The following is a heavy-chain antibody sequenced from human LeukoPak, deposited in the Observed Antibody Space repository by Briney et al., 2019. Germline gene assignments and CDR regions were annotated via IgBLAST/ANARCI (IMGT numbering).Heavy chain of an antibody. Sequence: GGSLRLSCAASGFTFSSYSMNWVRQAPGKGLEWVSSISSSSYIYYADSVKGRFTISRDNAKNSLYLQMNSLRAEDTAVYYCARAKPGIAAAGPPDYWGQGTLVTVSS. CDR1: GFTFSSYS. D-gene: IGHD6-13*01. CDR3: ARAKPGIAAAGPPDY. V-gene: IGHV3-21*01. J-gene: IGHJ4*02. CDR2: ISSSSYI.